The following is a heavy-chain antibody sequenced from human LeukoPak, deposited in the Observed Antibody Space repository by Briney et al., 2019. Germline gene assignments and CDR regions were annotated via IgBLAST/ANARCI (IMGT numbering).Heavy chain of an antibody. J-gene: IGHJ5*02. CDR3: ARGLQRGYSSGGSCYYWFDP. D-gene: IGHD2-15*01. Sequence: ASVKVSCKASGYTFTSYDINWVRQATGQGLEWMGWMNPNSGNTGYAQKFQGRVTMTRNTSISTAYMELSSLRSEDTAVYYCARGLQRGYSSGGSCYYWFDPWGQGTLVTVSS. CDR1: GYTFTSYD. CDR2: MNPNSGNT. V-gene: IGHV1-8*01.